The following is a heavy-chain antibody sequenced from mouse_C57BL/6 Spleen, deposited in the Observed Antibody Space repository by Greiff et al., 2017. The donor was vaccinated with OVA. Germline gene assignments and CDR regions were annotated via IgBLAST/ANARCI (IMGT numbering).Heavy chain of an antibody. CDR1: GFSLSTSGMG. CDR3: ARDYYDYDRAYAY. J-gene: IGHJ3*01. Sequence: QVTLKESGPGILQSSQTLSLTCSFSGFSLSTSGMGVSWIRQPSGKGLEWLAHIYWDDDKRYNPSLKSRLTISKDTSRNQVFLKITSVDTADTATYYCARDYYDYDRAYAYWGQGTLVTVSA. CDR2: IYWDDDK. D-gene: IGHD2-4*01. V-gene: IGHV8-12*01.